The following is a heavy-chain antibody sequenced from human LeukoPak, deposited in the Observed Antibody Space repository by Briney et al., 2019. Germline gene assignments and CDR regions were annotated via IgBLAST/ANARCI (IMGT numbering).Heavy chain of an antibody. CDR1: GDSVSSNSAA. D-gene: IGHD1-14*01. J-gene: IGHJ6*03. V-gene: IGHV6-1*01. CDR2: TYYRSKWYN. Sequence: SPTLSLTCAISGDSVSSNSAAWNWIRQSPSRGLEWLGRTYYRSKWYNDYAVSVKSRITINPDTSKNQFSLQLNSVTPEDTAVYYCARGPGAGYYYYYYMDVWGKGTTVTVSS. CDR3: ARGPGAGYYYYYYMDV.